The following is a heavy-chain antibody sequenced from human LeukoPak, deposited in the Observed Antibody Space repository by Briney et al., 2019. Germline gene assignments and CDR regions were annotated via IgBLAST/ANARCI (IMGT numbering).Heavy chain of an antibody. CDR1: GASISRYL. CDR3: ARAVGRHYFDC. D-gene: IGHD3-10*01. CDR2: IYYSGST. J-gene: IGHJ4*02. Sequence: SETLSLTCTVSGASISRYLWNWIRQPPGKGLEWIGYIYYSGSTNYNPSLKSRVTMSVDTSKNQFSLKLSSVTAADTAVYYCARAVGRHYFDCWGQGTLVTVSS. V-gene: IGHV4-59*01.